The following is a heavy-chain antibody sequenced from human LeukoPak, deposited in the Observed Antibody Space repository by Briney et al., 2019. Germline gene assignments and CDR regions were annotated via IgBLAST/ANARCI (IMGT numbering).Heavy chain of an antibody. V-gene: IGHV4-34*01. D-gene: IGHD6-13*01. CDR1: GVSFSGYY. CDR2: INHSGST. CDR3: ASSYSSSWQGDYYYYMDV. Sequence: PSETLSLTCAVYGVSFSGYYWSWIRQPPGKGLEWIGEINHSGSTNYNPSLKSRVTISVDTSKNQFSLKLSSVTAADTAVYYCASSYSSSWQGDYYYYMDVWGKGTTVTVSS. J-gene: IGHJ6*03.